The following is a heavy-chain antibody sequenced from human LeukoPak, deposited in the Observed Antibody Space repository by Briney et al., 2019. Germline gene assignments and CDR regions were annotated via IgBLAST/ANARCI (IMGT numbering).Heavy chain of an antibody. CDR1: GFTFDDYG. CDR3: AREADYGSGTGAFDI. Sequence: PGGSLRLSCAASGFTFDDYGMSWVRHAPGKGLEWVSGINWNGGSTGYADSVKGRFTISRDNAKNSLYLQMNSLRAEDTALYYCAREADYGSGTGAFDIWGQGTIVTVSS. D-gene: IGHD3-10*01. V-gene: IGHV3-20*04. CDR2: INWNGGST. J-gene: IGHJ3*02.